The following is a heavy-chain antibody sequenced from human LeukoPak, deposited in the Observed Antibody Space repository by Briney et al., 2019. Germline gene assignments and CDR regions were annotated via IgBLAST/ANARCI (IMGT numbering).Heavy chain of an antibody. V-gene: IGHV4-59*01. Sequence: SETLSLTCTVSGGSISSYYWSWIRQPPGKGLEWIGYIYYSGSTNYNPSLKSRVTISVDTSKNQFSLKLSSVTAADTAVYYCARDQGASWGFYYYYYMDAWGKGTTVTVSS. J-gene: IGHJ6*03. CDR1: GGSISSYY. D-gene: IGHD7-27*01. CDR2: IYYSGST. CDR3: ARDQGASWGFYYYYYMDA.